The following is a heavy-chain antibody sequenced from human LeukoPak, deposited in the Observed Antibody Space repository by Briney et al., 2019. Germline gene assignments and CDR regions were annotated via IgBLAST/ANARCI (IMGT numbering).Heavy chain of an antibody. D-gene: IGHD5-24*01. Sequence: GESLKISCKGSGYSFTSYWIGWVRQMPGEGLEWMGIIYPGDSDTRYNPSFQGQVTISAEKSISTAYLQWSSLKASDTALYYCASRRKGMSTAGFDFWGQGTLVTVSS. CDR3: ASRRKGMSTAGFDF. V-gene: IGHV5-51*01. J-gene: IGHJ4*02. CDR1: GYSFTSYW. CDR2: IYPGDSDT.